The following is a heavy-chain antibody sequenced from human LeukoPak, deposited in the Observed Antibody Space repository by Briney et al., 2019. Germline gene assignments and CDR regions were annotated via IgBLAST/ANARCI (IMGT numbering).Heavy chain of an antibody. D-gene: IGHD2-2*01. CDR2: IYYSGST. V-gene: IGHV4-61*01. CDR1: GGSFSSDSYY. Sequence: PAETLSLTCTVSGGSFSSDSYYWSWIRQPPGKVLVWIGNIYYSGSTNYNPSLKSRVTISVDTSKNQFSLKLSSVTAADTAVYYCARARVVPAAMILFDPWGQGTLVTVSS. J-gene: IGHJ5*02. CDR3: ARARVVPAAMILFDP.